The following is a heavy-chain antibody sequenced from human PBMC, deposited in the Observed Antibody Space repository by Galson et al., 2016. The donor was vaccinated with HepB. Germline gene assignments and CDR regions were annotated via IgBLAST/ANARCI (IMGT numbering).Heavy chain of an antibody. CDR1: GFTFSSFA. V-gene: IGHV3-23*01. D-gene: IGHD3-3*01. J-gene: IGHJ3*02. Sequence: SLRLSCAASGFTFSSFAMTWVRQAPGKGLEWVSTVRGSGSSTYYADSVKGRFAISRDNSKNTLYLQMNSLRAEDTAVYYCATLAAEGITMFGVGAFDIWGQGTMVTVSS. CDR2: VRGSGSST. CDR3: ATLAAEGITMFGVGAFDI.